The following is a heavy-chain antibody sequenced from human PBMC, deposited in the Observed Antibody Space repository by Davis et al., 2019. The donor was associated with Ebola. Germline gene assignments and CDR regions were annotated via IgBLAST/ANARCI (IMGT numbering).Heavy chain of an antibody. CDR3: AKDRQIVVIGTALSYYFDY. D-gene: IGHD2-2*01. V-gene: IGHV3-23*01. CDR2: ISGSGGST. Sequence: PGGSLRLSCAASGFTFSSYAMSWVRQAPGKGLEWVSAISGSGGSTYYADSVKGRFTISRDNSKNTLYLQMNSLRAEDTAVYYCAKDRQIVVIGTALSYYFDYWGQGTLVTVSS. J-gene: IGHJ4*02. CDR1: GFTFSSYA.